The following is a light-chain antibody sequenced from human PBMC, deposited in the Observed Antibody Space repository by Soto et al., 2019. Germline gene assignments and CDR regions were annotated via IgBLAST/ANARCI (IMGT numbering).Light chain of an antibody. V-gene: IGLV4-69*01. CDR3: QTWAPGIVV. Sequence: QAVVTQSPSASASLGASVKLTCTLSSGHSSYAIAWHQQQPEKGPRYLMKLNSDGSHSKGDGIPDRFSGSSSGAERYLTISSLQSEDEADYYCQTWAPGIVVFGGGTKVTVL. CDR1: SGHSSYA. J-gene: IGLJ2*01. CDR2: LNSDGSH.